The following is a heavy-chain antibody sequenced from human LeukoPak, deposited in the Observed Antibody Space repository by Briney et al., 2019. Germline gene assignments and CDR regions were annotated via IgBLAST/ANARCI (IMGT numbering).Heavy chain of an antibody. CDR3: AKDGPGYSEY. D-gene: IGHD5-24*01. CDR2: ASPDGSER. V-gene: IGHV3-7*01. CDR1: GFTFSSSW. Sequence: TGGSLRLSCEASGFTFSSSWMSWLRQAPGKGLEWVANASPDGSERYSVDSVKGRFTVSRDNAKNSLYLQMNNVRTEDTAVYYCAKDGPGYSEYWGQGTLVTVSS. J-gene: IGHJ4*02.